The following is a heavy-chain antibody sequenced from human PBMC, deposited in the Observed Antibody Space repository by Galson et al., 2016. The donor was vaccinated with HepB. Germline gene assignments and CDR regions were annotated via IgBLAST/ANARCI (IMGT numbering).Heavy chain of an antibody. J-gene: IGHJ4*02. Sequence: SLRLSCAVSGFRFGEYSMSWVRQAPGEGLEWVGFIRRKTYGGTSEYAASVKGRFTISRDDSRNIAFLQMNRLKTEDTAVYYCTRDSLTYHYDTSSYSDLDYWGQGTLVTVSS. V-gene: IGHV3-49*04. CDR3: TRDSLTYHYDTSSYSDLDY. CDR2: IRRKTYGGTS. D-gene: IGHD3-22*01. CDR1: GFRFGEYS.